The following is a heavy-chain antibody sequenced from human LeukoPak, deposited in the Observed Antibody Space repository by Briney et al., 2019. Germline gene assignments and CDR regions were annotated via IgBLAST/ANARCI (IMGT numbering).Heavy chain of an antibody. CDR2: IRPDGRET. CDR3: GRDAVLGSGRVDY. Sequence: PGGSLRLSCAASGFTFTNHWMHWVRQAPRQGLVWVSRIRPDGRETNHADSVKGRFTISRDNAKNTLYLKMKSLGAEDAAVYYCGRDAVLGSGRVDYWGQGVLVTVSS. CDR1: GFTFTNHW. J-gene: IGHJ4*02. V-gene: IGHV3-74*01. D-gene: IGHD3-10*01.